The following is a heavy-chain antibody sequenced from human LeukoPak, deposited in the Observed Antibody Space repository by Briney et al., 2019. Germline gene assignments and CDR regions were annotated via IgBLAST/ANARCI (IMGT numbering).Heavy chain of an antibody. CDR3: ASSLEDDSSGYDY. D-gene: IGHD3-22*01. J-gene: IGHJ4*02. Sequence: GPVKVSCKASGYTLTSYGISWVRQAPGQGLEWMGWISAYNGNTNYAQKLQGRVTMTTDTSTSTAYMELRSLRSDDTAVYYCASSLEDDSSGYDYWGQGTLVTVSS. CDR1: GYTLTSYG. V-gene: IGHV1-18*01. CDR2: ISAYNGNT.